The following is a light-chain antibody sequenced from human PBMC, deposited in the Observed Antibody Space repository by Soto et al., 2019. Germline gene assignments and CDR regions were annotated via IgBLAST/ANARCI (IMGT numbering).Light chain of an antibody. V-gene: IGKV1-33*01. CDR2: AAS. CDR1: QDISSY. CDR3: QQYDNLPIT. J-gene: IGKJ5*01. Sequence: SQVTQSRSSLSASVGDRVTSTCRASQDISSYLAWYQQKPGKAPTLLIYAASTLETGVPSRFSGSGSGTDFTFTISSLQPEDIATYYCQQYDNLPITFGQGTRLEIK.